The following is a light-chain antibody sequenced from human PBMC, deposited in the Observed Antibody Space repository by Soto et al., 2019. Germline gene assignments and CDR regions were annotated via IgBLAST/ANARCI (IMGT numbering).Light chain of an antibody. Sequence: EIVLTQSPGTLSLSPGERATLSCRASQSVSSSYLACYQQTPGQAPRLLIYGASCRATVIPNRFSGSGSGKYFTITISILEHEDFAVYYCQHYGSSLTFGQGTKVEIK. CDR2: GAS. J-gene: IGKJ1*01. CDR1: QSVSSSY. CDR3: QHYGSSLT. V-gene: IGKV3-20*01.